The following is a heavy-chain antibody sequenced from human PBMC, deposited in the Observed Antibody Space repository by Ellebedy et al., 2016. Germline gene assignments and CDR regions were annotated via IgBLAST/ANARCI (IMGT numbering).Heavy chain of an antibody. J-gene: IGHJ4*02. CDR3: ARAGDSSGYYSKTRPFDY. CDR1: GFTFSNYG. V-gene: IGHV3-33*01. CDR2: IWYDGSNK. Sequence: GGSLRLSXAASGFTFSNYGMHWVRQAPGKGLEWVAVIWYDGSNKYYTDSVKGRFTISRDNSKNTLYLQMNSLRADDTAVYYCARAGDSSGYYSKTRPFDYWGQGTLVTVSS. D-gene: IGHD3-22*01.